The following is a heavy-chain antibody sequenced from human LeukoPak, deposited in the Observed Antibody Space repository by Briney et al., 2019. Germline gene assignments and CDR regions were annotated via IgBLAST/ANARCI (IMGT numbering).Heavy chain of an antibody. V-gene: IGHV3-48*03. J-gene: IGHJ6*02. CDR2: ISSSGSTI. CDR3: ARDREPGATSYYDFWSGTFYYYYYGMDV. CDR1: GFTFSSYE. Sequence: GGSLRLSCAASGFTFSSYEMNWVRQAPGKGLEWVSYISSSGSTIYYADSVKGRFTISRDNAKNSLYLQMNSLRAEDTAVYYCARDREPGATSYYDFWSGTFYYYYYGMDVWGQGTTVTVSS. D-gene: IGHD3-3*01.